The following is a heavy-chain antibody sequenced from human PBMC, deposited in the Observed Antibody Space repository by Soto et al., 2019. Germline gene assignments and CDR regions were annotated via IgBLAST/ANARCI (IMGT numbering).Heavy chain of an antibody. CDR1: GYTFTSYY. J-gene: IGHJ6*03. V-gene: IGHV1-46*03. CDR2: INPSGGST. D-gene: IGHD2-15*01. CDR3: ARCDTSVVAAGRYYMDV. Sequence: QVQLVQSGAEVKKPGASVKVSCKASGYTFTSYYMHWVRQAPGQGLEWMGIINPSGGSTSYAQKFQGRVTMTRDTSTSTVYMELRSLRSEDTAVYYCARCDTSVVAAGRYYMDVWGKGTTVTVSS.